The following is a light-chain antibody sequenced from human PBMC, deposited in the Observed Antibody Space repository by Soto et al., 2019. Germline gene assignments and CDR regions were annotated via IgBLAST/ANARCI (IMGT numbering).Light chain of an antibody. J-gene: IGKJ1*01. CDR1: QSVSSNY. V-gene: IGKV3-20*01. CDR3: QQYGSSPPT. CDR2: GAS. Sequence: EIVLTQSPGTLSLSPGERATLSCRASQSVSSNYLAWYQAKHGQAPRLLIYGASNRATGIPNKFSGSGSGTDFTLTITRLEPEDFVVYYCQQYGSSPPTFGQGTKVEI.